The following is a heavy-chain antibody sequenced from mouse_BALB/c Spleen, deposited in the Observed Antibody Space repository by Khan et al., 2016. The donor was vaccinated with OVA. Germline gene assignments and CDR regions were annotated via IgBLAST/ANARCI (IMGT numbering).Heavy chain of an antibody. CDR1: GYSITSDYA. J-gene: IGHJ2*01. CDR3: ARIYGGDVDY. V-gene: IGHV3-2*02. D-gene: IGHD1-1*01. Sequence: VQLQQPGPGLVKPSQSLSLTCTVTGYSITSDYAWNWIRQFPGNKLEWMGYISYSGNTKYNPSLKSRISITRDTSKNQFFLQLNSVTTEDTATYYCARIYGGDVDYWGQGTTLTVSS. CDR2: ISYSGNT.